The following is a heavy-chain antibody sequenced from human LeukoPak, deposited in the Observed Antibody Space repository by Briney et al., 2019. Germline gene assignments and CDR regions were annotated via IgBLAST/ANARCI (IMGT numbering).Heavy chain of an antibody. D-gene: IGHD6-19*01. V-gene: IGHV3-7*01. J-gene: IGHJ4*02. CDR2: IKQDGSEK. Sequence: GGSLRLSCADSGFTFSSHWMSWVRQAPGRGLEWVANIKQDGSEKYYLDSVKGRFTISRDNAKNSVYLKMNSLRGEDTAVYYCATIEAVRFHYWGQGTLVTVSS. CDR3: ATIEAVRFHY. CDR1: GFTFSSHW.